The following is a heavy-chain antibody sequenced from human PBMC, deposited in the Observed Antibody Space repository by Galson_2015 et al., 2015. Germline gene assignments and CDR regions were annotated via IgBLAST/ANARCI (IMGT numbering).Heavy chain of an antibody. Sequence: SLRLSCAASGFTFSSYAMHWVRQAPGKGLEWVAVISYDGSNKYYADSVKGRFTISRDNSKNTLYLQMSSLRAEDTAVYYCARGFEWFGELPIDYWGQGTLVTVSS. D-gene: IGHD3-10*01. CDR3: ARGFEWFGELPIDY. J-gene: IGHJ4*02. CDR1: GFTFSSYA. V-gene: IGHV3-30-3*01. CDR2: ISYDGSNK.